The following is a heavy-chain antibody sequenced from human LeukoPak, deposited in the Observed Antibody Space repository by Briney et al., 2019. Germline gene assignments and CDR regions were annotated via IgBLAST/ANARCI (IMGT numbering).Heavy chain of an antibody. CDR2: ISGSGGST. V-gene: IGHV3-23*01. CDR1: GFTFSSYA. D-gene: IGHD4-17*01. J-gene: IGHJ5*02. CDR3: AVRHDYGDYGEFDP. Sequence: PGGSLRLSCAASGFTFSSYAMSWVRQAPGKGLEWVSAISGSGGSTYYADSVKGRFTISRDNSKNTLYLQINSLRAEDTAVYYCAVRHDYGDYGEFDPWGQGTLVTVSS.